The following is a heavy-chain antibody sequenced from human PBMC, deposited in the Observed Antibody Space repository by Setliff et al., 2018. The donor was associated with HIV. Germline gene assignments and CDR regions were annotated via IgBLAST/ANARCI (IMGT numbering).Heavy chain of an antibody. J-gene: IGHJ4*02. CDR1: GFTFTDYW. Sequence: GESLKISCAASGFTFTDYWMHWVRQVPGQGLVWFSRINVDGSSISYADSVKGRFTISRDNAKNTLFLQMNSLRAEDTAVYYCARLPQDVRSSIDFWGQGTLVTVS. D-gene: IGHD6-6*01. CDR3: ARLPQDVRSSIDF. CDR2: INVDGSSI. V-gene: IGHV3-74*01.